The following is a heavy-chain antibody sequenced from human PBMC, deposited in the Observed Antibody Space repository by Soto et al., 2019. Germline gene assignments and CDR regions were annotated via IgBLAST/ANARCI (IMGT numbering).Heavy chain of an antibody. CDR1: GYTFTSYA. Sequence: ASVKVSCKASGYTFTSYAMHWVRQAPGQRLEWMGWINAGNGNTKYSQKFQGRVTITRDTSASTAYMELSSLRSEDTAVYYCARTTDRNYYYDGMDVWGQGTTVTVSS. CDR3: ARTTDRNYYYDGMDV. CDR2: INAGNGNT. J-gene: IGHJ6*02. D-gene: IGHD1-1*01. V-gene: IGHV1-3*01.